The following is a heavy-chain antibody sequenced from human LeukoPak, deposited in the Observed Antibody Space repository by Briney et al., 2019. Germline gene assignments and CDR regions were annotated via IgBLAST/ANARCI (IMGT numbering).Heavy chain of an antibody. D-gene: IGHD3-10*01. CDR2: INTHKGNT. J-gene: IGHJ4*02. V-gene: IGHV1-18*04. CDR1: SSTFSTYG. CDR3: ATYYSGSGSFTTQFDH. Sequence: ASVTVSCKTSSSTFSTYGITWVRQAPGQGLEWMGWINTHKGNTYYAREFQDRVSMTTDASTTTAYMELRSLRSDDTAIYYGATYYSGSGSFTTQFDHWGQGTLVTVSS.